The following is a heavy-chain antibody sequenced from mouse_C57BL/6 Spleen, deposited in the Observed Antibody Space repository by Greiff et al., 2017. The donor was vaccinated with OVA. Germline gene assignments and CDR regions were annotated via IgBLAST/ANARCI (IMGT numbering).Heavy chain of an antibody. J-gene: IGHJ2*01. D-gene: IGHD1-1*01. CDR2: ISDGGSYT. V-gene: IGHV5-4*01. CDR3: ARDPDYYGSSLYYFDD. Sequence: EVMLVESGGGLVKPGGSLKLSCAASGFTFSSYAMSWVRQTPEKRLEWVATISDGGSYTYYPDNVKGRFTISRDNAKNNLYLQMSHLKSEDTTMYYCARDPDYYGSSLYYFDDWGQGTTLTVSS. CDR1: GFTFSSYA.